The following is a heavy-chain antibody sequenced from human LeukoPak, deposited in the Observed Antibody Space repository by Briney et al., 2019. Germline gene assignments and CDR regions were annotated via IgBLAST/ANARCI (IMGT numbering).Heavy chain of an antibody. CDR3: ASEGIAVARIELDY. J-gene: IGHJ4*02. CDR2: INSDGSST. D-gene: IGHD6-19*01. CDR1: GFTFSSYW. Sequence: GGSLRLSCAASGFTFSSYWMHWVRQAPGKGLVWVSRINSDGSSTSYADSVKGRFTISRDNAKNTLYLQMNSLRAEDTAVYYCASEGIAVARIELDYWGQGTLVTVSS. V-gene: IGHV3-74*01.